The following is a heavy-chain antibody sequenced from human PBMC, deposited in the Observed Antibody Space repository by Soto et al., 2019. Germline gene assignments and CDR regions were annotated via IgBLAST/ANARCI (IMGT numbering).Heavy chain of an antibody. J-gene: IGHJ4*02. CDR2: IYYSGST. V-gene: IGHV4-59*08. D-gene: IGHD6-19*01. Sequence: PSETLSLTCTVSGGSISSYYWSWIRQPPGKGLEWIGYIYYSGSTNYNPSLKSRVTISVDTSKNQFSLKLSSVTAADTAVYYCARHRDSSGWYLDYWGQGTLVTVSS. CDR3: ARHRDSSGWYLDY. CDR1: GGSISSYY.